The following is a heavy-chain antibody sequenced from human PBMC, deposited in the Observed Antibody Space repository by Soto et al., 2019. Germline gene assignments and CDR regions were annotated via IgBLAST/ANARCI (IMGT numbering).Heavy chain of an antibody. CDR2: VTWDAGSA. Sequence: GGSLRLSCAGSGFTFDDHTMHWVRQAPGKGLEWVSLVTWDAGSAFYADSVRGRFTISRDNSKNSLYLQMNSLRTEDSALYYCAKEKDRIFDYWGRGTPVTVSS. J-gene: IGHJ4*02. CDR3: AKEKDRIFDY. CDR1: GFTFDDHT. V-gene: IGHV3-43*01.